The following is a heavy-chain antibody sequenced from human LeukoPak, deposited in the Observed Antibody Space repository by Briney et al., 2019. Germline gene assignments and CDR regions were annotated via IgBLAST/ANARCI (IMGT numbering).Heavy chain of an antibody. Sequence: ASVKVSCEASGYTFTSYGISWVRQAPGQGLEWMGWISAYNGNTNYAQKLQGRVTMTTDTSTSTAYMELRSLRSDDTAVYYCAREPDCSSTSCSNDAFDIWGQGTMVTVPS. CDR3: AREPDCSSTSCSNDAFDI. D-gene: IGHD2-2*01. V-gene: IGHV1-18*01. CDR2: ISAYNGNT. J-gene: IGHJ3*02. CDR1: GYTFTSYG.